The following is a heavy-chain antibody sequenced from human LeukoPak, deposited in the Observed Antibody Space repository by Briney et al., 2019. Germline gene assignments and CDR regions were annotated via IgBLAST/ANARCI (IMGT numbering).Heavy chain of an antibody. Sequence: SETQTVTPTFSGDSISTYHCNWIRQPPRKGLEWIGYIYDGGSTNYNPSLKSRVTISVNTSKKQFSLNLTSVTAADTAVYYCSRAGTGFNIPGAYWGQGTLVTVSS. V-gene: IGHV4-59*01. J-gene: IGHJ4*02. CDR3: SRAGTGFNIPGAY. CDR1: GDSISTYH. D-gene: IGHD1-14*01. CDR2: IYDGGST.